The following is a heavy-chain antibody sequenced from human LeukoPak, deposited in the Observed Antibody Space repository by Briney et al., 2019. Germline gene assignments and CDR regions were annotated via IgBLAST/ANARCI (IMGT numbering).Heavy chain of an antibody. Sequence: SETLSLTCAVCGGSFSGYYCSWIRQPPGKGLEWIGEINQSGSTNYNPSLKCRVTISVDTSKNQFSLRLSSVTAADTAVYYCARGPRRGYSYGQHYYFDYWGQGTLVTVSS. V-gene: IGHV4-34*01. CDR1: GGSFSGYY. CDR3: ARGPRRGYSYGQHYYFDY. CDR2: INQSGST. J-gene: IGHJ4*02. D-gene: IGHD5-18*01.